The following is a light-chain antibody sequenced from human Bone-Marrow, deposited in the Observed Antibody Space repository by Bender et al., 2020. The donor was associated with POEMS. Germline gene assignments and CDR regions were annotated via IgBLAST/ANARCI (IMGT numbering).Light chain of an antibody. CDR1: TSNFGNNA. J-gene: IGLJ3*02. CDR3: SSWDDSLNGWV. V-gene: IGLV1-44*01. CDR2: SNN. Sequence: QSVLTQPPSASGTPAQSVTISCSATTSNFGNNAANWYQHLPGTAPNLLIYSNNQRPSGVPDRFSASTSGTSASLAISGLRSDDEADYYCSSWDDSLNGWVFGGGTKLTV.